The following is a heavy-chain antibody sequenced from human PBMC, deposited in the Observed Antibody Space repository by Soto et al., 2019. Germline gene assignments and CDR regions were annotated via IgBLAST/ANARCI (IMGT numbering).Heavy chain of an antibody. Sequence: QVQLVESGGGLVKPGGSLRLSCAASGFTFSDYYMSWIRQAPGKGLEWVSYISSSGSTIYYADSVKGRFTISRDNAKNQLLLQMNRLRAEDTAVYYCASAPFGYGDYDYFDYWGQGTLVTVSS. CDR1: GFTFSDYY. J-gene: IGHJ4*02. V-gene: IGHV3-11*01. D-gene: IGHD4-17*01. CDR3: ASAPFGYGDYDYFDY. CDR2: ISSSGSTI.